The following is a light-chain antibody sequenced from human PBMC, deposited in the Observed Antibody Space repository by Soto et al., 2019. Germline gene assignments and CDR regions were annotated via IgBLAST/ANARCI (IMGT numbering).Light chain of an antibody. V-gene: IGLV2-8*01. Sequence: QSALTQPPSASGSPGQSVTIPCTGTSSDVGGYDHVSWYQQHPGKAPKLMIYEVTKRPAGVPDRFSGSKSGNTASLTVSGLQAEDEADYYCTSYTSSSTLDVFGTGTKLTVL. J-gene: IGLJ1*01. CDR1: SSDVGGYDH. CDR3: TSYTSSSTLDV. CDR2: EVT.